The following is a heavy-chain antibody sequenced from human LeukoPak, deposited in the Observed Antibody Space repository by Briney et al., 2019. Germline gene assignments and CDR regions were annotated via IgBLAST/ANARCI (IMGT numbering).Heavy chain of an antibody. V-gene: IGHV3-30*04. Sequence: GGSLRLSCAASGFTFSSYAMHWVRQAPGKGLEWVAVISYDGSNKYYVDSVKGRFTISRDNSKNTLYLQMNSLRAEDTAVYYCASEGSSSSWPYFDYWGQGTLVTVSS. CDR2: ISYDGSNK. D-gene: IGHD6-13*01. CDR1: GFTFSSYA. J-gene: IGHJ4*02. CDR3: ASEGSSSSWPYFDY.